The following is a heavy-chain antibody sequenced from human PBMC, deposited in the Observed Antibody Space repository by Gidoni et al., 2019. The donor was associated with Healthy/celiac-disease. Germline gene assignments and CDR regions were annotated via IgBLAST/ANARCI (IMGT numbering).Heavy chain of an antibody. CDR1: GGSISSSSYY. D-gene: IGHD2-8*02. CDR3: ARHPLVPSIDY. CDR2: IYYSGST. Sequence: HLQLQESGPGLVKPSENLYLTCTVSGGSISSSSYYWGWIRQPPGKGLEWIGSIYYSGSTYYNPSLNSRVTISVDTSKNQFSLKLSSVTAADTAVYYCARHPLVPSIDYWGQGTLVTVSS. V-gene: IGHV4-39*01. J-gene: IGHJ4*02.